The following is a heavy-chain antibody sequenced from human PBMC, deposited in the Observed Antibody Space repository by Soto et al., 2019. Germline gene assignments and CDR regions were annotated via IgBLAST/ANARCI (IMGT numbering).Heavy chain of an antibody. D-gene: IGHD3-10*01. J-gene: IGHJ6*02. CDR1: GFTFSSYA. CDR2: ISGSGGST. Sequence: GGSLRLSCAASGFTFSSYAMSWVRQAPGKGLEWVSVISGSGGSTYYADSVKGRFTISRDNSKNTLYLQMNSLRAEDTAVYYCAKESRTYGSGSYYNEVPTCMDVWGQGTTVTVSS. CDR3: AKESRTYGSGSYYNEVPTCMDV. V-gene: IGHV3-23*01.